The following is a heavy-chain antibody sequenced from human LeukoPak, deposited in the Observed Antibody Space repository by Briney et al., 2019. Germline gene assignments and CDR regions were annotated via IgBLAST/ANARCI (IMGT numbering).Heavy chain of an antibody. Sequence: PSETLSLTCAVSGDSITSTTWWSWVRQPPGKGLEWVGEISRSGNTNYNPSLKSRVTISVDQSKNQLSLKLTSVTDADTAMYYCAREMEGTDAFDIWGRGTLVTVSS. V-gene: IGHV4-4*02. CDR1: GDSITSTTW. J-gene: IGHJ3*02. CDR2: ISRSGNT. D-gene: IGHD1-1*01. CDR3: AREMEGTDAFDI.